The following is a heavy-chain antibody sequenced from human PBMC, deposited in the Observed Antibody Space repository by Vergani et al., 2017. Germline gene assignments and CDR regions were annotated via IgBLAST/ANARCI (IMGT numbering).Heavy chain of an antibody. D-gene: IGHD6-19*01. CDR2: IYHSGHT. Sequence: QVQLQESGPGLVKPSETLSLTCVVSGYSISSGYYWGWIRQPPGKGLEWIGTIYHSGHTYYHTSFKSRVTISVDTSKNQFSLKLSSVTAADTAVYYCATTLISVAATNFDYWGQGTLGTGSS. CDR1: GYSISSGYY. V-gene: IGHV4-38-2*01. J-gene: IGHJ4*02. CDR3: ATTLISVAATNFDY.